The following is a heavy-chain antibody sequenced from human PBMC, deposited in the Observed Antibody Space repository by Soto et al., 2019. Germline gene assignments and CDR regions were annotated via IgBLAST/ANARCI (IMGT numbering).Heavy chain of an antibody. J-gene: IGHJ4*02. V-gene: IGHV4-4*02. Sequence: PSETLSLTCAVSGGSISSSNWWSWVRQPPGKGLEWIGAIYHSGSTNYNPSLKSRIIISVDTSKNQFSLNLSSVTAADTAVYFCARLAHHGSASYPDKWGQGSLVTVSS. D-gene: IGHD3-10*01. CDR3: ARLAHHGSASYPDK. CDR2: IYHSGST. CDR1: GGSISSSNW.